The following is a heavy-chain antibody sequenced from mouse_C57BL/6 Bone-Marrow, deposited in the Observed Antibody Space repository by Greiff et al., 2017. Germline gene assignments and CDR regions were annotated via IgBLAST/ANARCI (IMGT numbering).Heavy chain of an antibody. CDR2: IYPRSGNT. J-gene: IGHJ4*01. D-gene: IGHD2-5*01. Sequence: VQLQQSGAELARPGASVQLSCKASGYTFTSYGISWVKQRTGQGLEWIGEIYPRSGNTYYNEKFKGKATLTADKSSSTAYMELRSLTSEDSAVYFCARDAYHSNQGAMDYWGQGTSVTVSS. CDR1: GYTFTSYG. V-gene: IGHV1-81*01. CDR3: ARDAYHSNQGAMDY.